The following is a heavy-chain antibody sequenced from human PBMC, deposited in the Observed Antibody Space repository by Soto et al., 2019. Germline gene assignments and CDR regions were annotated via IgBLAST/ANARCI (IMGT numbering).Heavy chain of an antibody. CDR2: IRTVGDT. CDR3: ARVSYGGNARVYWYFDL. Sequence: EVQLVESGGGLVQPGGSLRLSCAASGFTFSTYDMHWVRQATGKGLEWVSAIRTVGDTYYSGSVKGRFTISRESAKNSLYLQMNSLRAGDTAVYYCARVSYGGNARVYWYFDLWGRGTLVTVSS. CDR1: GFTFSTYD. J-gene: IGHJ2*01. D-gene: IGHD4-17*01. V-gene: IGHV3-13*04.